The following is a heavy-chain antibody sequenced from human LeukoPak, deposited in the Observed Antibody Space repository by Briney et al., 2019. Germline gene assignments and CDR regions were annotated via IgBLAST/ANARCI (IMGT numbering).Heavy chain of an antibody. V-gene: IGHV1-2*02. CDR3: ARGVLPARFDS. D-gene: IGHD2-2*01. J-gene: IGHJ5*01. Sequence: ASVKVSCKASGYTFTRYYMHWVRQAPGQGGEWMGWINPNNGGTNYAQKFQGRVTMTRDTSISTAYMELSSLISDDTAVYYCARGVLPARFDSWGQGTLVTVSS. CDR1: GYTFTRYY. CDR2: INPNNGGT.